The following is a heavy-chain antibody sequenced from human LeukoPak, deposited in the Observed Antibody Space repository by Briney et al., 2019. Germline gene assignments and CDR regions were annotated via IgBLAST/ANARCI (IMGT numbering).Heavy chain of an antibody. CDR3: KTSMVRGVIISDYFDY. D-gene: IGHD3-10*01. CDR2: IIPIFGTA. CDR1: GGTFSSYA. V-gene: IGHV1-69*13. Sequence: SVKVSCKXSGGTFSSYAISWVRQAPGQGLEWMGGIIPIFGTANYAQKFQGRVTITADESTSTAYMELSSLRSEDTAVYYCKTSMVRGVIISDYFDYWGQGTLVTVSS. J-gene: IGHJ4*02.